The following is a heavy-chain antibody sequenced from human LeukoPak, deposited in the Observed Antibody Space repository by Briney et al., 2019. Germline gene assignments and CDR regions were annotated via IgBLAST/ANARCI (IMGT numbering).Heavy chain of an antibody. J-gene: IGHJ3*02. CDR3: ARGLRYSYGPTGKHDAFDI. D-gene: IGHD5-18*01. CDR1: GYTFTSYY. V-gene: IGHV1-46*03. Sequence: ASVKVSCKASGYTFTSYYMHWVRQAPGQGLEWMGIINPSGGSTSYAQKFQGRVTMTRGTSTSTVYMELSSLRSEDTAVYYCARGLRYSYGPTGKHDAFDIWGQGTMVTVSS. CDR2: INPSGGST.